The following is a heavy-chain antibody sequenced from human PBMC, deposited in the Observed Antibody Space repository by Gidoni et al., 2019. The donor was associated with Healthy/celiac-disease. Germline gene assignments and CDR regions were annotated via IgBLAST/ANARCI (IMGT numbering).Heavy chain of an antibody. V-gene: IGHV4-4*02. Sequence: QVQLQESGPGLVKPSGTLSLTCAVFGGSISSSHWWSWVRQPPGKGLEWNGEVYHSGSTNYNPSLKSRVTISVDKSKNQFSLKLSSVTAADTAVYYCARDPIGSSIGSSAPGFDYWGQGTLVTVSS. J-gene: IGHJ4*02. CDR2: VYHSGST. CDR1: GGSISSSHW. D-gene: IGHD2-2*01. CDR3: ARDPIGSSIGSSAPGFDY.